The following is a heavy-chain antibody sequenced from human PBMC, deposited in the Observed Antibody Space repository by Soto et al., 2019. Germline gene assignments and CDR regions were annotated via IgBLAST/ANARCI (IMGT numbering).Heavy chain of an antibody. CDR1: GFTFSSYG. V-gene: IGHV3-30*18. Sequence: QVQLVESGGGVVQPGRSLRLSCAASGFTFSSYGMHWVRQAPGKGLEWVAVISYDGSNKYYADSVKGRFTISRDNSKNTLYLQMNSLRAEDTAVYYCAKDRSPPVYSSSSGLDYWGQGTLVTVSS. D-gene: IGHD6-6*01. CDR3: AKDRSPPVYSSSSGLDY. CDR2: ISYDGSNK. J-gene: IGHJ4*02.